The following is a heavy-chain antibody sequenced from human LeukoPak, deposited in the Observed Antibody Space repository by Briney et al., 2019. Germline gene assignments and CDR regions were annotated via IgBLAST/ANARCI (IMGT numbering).Heavy chain of an antibody. CDR1: GNTFTSYD. CDR3: ARTYSSGWYFGDAFDI. J-gene: IGHJ3*02. Sequence: ASVKVSCKASGNTFTSYDINWVRQATGQGLEWMGWMNPNSGNTGYAQKFQGRVTITRNTSISTAYMELSSLRSEDTAVYYCARTYSSGWYFGDAFDIWGQGTMVTVSS. CDR2: MNPNSGNT. D-gene: IGHD6-19*01. V-gene: IGHV1-8*03.